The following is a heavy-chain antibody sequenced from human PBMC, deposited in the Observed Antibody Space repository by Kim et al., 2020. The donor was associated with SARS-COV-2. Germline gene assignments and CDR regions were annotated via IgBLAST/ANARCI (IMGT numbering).Heavy chain of an antibody. D-gene: IGHD6-13*01. CDR3: ARDLAAAGRPRYYYYYGMHV. Sequence: GGSLRLSCVASGFTFSSYRMNWVRQAPGKGLEWVSSISRSSSYIYYADSVKGRFTISRDNAKNSLYLQMNSLRAEDTAVYYCARDLAAAGRPRYYYYYGMHVWGQGTPVTVSS. CDR2: ISRSSSYI. V-gene: IGHV3-21*01. J-gene: IGHJ6*02. CDR1: GFTFSSYR.